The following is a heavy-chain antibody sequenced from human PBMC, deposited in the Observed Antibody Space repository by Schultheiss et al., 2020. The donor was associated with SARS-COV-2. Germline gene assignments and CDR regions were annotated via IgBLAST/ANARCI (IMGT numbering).Heavy chain of an antibody. CDR2: ISSSSSTI. CDR1: GFTFSSYA. CDR3: AKDVRYYDSSGYYLWYFDL. V-gene: IGHV3-23*01. D-gene: IGHD3-22*01. J-gene: IGHJ2*01. Sequence: GGSLRLSCAASGFTFSSYAMSWVRQAPGKGLEWVSYISSSSSTIYYADSVKGRFTISRDNSKNTLYLQMNSLRAEDTAVYYCAKDVRYYDSSGYYLWYFDLWGRGTLVTVSS.